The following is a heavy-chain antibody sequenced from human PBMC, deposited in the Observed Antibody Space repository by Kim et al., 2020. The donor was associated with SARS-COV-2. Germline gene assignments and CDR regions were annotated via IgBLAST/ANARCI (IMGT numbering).Heavy chain of an antibody. CDR2: IWYDGSNK. V-gene: IGHV3-33*01. CDR3: ARTRYNWNYFDC. CDR1: GFTFSSYG. D-gene: IGHD1-20*01. J-gene: IGHJ4*02. Sequence: GGSLRLSCAASGFTFSSYGMHWVRQAPGKGLEWVAVIWYDGSNKYYADSVKGRFTISRDNSKNTLYLQMNSLRAEATAVYYCARTRYNWNYFDCWGQGTLVTVSS.